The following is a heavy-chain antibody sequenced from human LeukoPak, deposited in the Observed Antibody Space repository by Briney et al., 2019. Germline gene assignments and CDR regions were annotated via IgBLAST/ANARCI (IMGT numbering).Heavy chain of an antibody. CDR3: ARAAAPGTLYYFDY. J-gene: IGHJ4*02. CDR1: GFTVSRNY. CDR2: IYSGGTT. V-gene: IGHV3-66*02. Sequence: GGSLRLSCAASGFTVSRNYMNWVRQAPGKGLEWVLVIYSGGTTYYADSVKGRFTISRDNSKNTLYLQMNSLRAEDTAVYYCARAAAPGTLYYFDYWGQGTLVTVSS. D-gene: IGHD6-13*01.